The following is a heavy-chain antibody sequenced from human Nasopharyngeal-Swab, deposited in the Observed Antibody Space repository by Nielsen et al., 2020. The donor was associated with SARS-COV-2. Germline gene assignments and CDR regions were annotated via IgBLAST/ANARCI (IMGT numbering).Heavy chain of an antibody. CDR2: IYYSGST. D-gene: IGHD2-15*01. CDR3: ARTHLYCSGGSCYPDTFDY. Sequence: SETLSLTCTVSGASISSYYWSWIRQHPGKGLEWIGYIYYSGSTNYNPSLKSRVTISVDTSKNQFSLKLSSVTAADTAVYYCARTHLYCSGGSCYPDTFDYWGQGTLVTVSS. V-gene: IGHV4-59*01. J-gene: IGHJ4*02. CDR1: GASISSYY.